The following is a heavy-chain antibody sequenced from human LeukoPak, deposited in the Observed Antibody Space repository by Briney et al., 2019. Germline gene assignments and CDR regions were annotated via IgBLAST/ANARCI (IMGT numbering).Heavy chain of an antibody. J-gene: IGHJ4*02. V-gene: IGHV3-9*01. CDR2: ISWNSGSI. CDR1: GFTFDDYA. Sequence: GRSLRLSCAASGFTFDDYAMHWVRQAPGKGLEWVSGISWNSGSIGYADSVKGRFTISRDSAKNSLYLQMNSLRAEDTALYYCAKDNIAAASKPYYFDYWGQGTLVTVSS. D-gene: IGHD6-13*01. CDR3: AKDNIAAASKPYYFDY.